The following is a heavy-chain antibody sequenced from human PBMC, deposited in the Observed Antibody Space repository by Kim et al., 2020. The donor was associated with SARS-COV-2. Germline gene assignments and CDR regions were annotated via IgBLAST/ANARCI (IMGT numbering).Heavy chain of an antibody. V-gene: IGHV3-30*18. CDR3: AKDLEYYDILTGYLRTVDYCSYGMEV. D-gene: IGHD3-9*01. CDR2: ISYDGSNK. J-gene: IGHJ6*02. CDR1: GFTFSSYG. Sequence: GGSLRLSCAASGFTFSSYGMHWVRQAPGKGLEWVAVISYDGSNKYYADSVKGRFTISRDNSKNTLYLQMNSLRAEDTAVYYCAKDLEYYDILTGYLRTVDYCSYGMEVWGQGTTVTVSS.